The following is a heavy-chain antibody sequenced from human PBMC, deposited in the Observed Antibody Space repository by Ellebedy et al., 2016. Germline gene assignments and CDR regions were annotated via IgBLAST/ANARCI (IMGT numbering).Heavy chain of an antibody. J-gene: IGHJ4*02. CDR2: ISGSGGST. Sequence: GGSLRLSXAASGFTFSSYAMSWVRQAPGKGLEWVSAISGSGGSTYYADSVKGRFTISRDNSKNTLYLQMNSLRAEDTAVYYCAKDTGGGCGDCYPEGFDYWGQGTLVTVSS. CDR3: AKDTGGGCGDCYPEGFDY. V-gene: IGHV3-23*01. CDR1: GFTFSSYA. D-gene: IGHD2-21*02.